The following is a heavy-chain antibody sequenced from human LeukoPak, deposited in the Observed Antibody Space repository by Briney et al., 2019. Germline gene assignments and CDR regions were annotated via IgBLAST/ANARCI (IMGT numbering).Heavy chain of an antibody. CDR2: IYYSGST. D-gene: IGHD7-27*01. V-gene: IGHV4-31*03. CDR1: GGSISSGGYY. J-gene: IGHJ6*02. CDR3: ARYKLGISLYYYYGMDV. Sequence: SETLSLTCTVSGGSISSGGYYWRWIRQHPGKGLEWIGYIYYSGSTYYNPSLKSRVTISVDTSKNQFSLKLSSVTAADTAVYYCARYKLGISLYYYYGMDVWGQGTTVTVSS.